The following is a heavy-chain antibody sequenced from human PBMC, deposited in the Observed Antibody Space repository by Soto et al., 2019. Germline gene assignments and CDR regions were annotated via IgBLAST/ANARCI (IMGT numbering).Heavy chain of an antibody. CDR1: GYSLTEFS. CDR2: FDPEDGET. CDR3: STLAEDYSNNLSYFDY. J-gene: IGHJ4*02. V-gene: IGHV1-24*01. D-gene: IGHD4-4*01. Sequence: GASVKVSCKVSGYSLTEFSMHWVRQAPGKGLEWMGGFDPEDGETIYAQKFQGRVTMTEDTSTDTAYMELSSLRSEDTAVYYCSTLAEDYSNNLSYFDYWGQGTLDTVSS.